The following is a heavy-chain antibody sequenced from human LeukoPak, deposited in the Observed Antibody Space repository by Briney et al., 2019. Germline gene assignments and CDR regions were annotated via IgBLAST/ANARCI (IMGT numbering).Heavy chain of an antibody. CDR2: IYYSGST. Sequence: SSETLSLTCIVSGGSIRSNSYYWGWIRQPPGKGLEWIGSIYYSGSTYYNPSLKSRVTISVDTSKNQFSLKLSSVTAADTAVYYCATEYYYDSSGQTWGQGTLVTVSS. D-gene: IGHD3-22*01. CDR3: ATEYYYDSSGQT. CDR1: GGSIRSNSYY. V-gene: IGHV4-39*07. J-gene: IGHJ5*02.